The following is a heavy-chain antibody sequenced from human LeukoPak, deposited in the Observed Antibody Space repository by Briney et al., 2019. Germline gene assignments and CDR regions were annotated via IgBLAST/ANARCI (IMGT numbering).Heavy chain of an antibody. D-gene: IGHD5-24*01. CDR2: IYPRDSDT. V-gene: IGHV5-51*01. CDR1: GYSFTNYW. J-gene: IGHJ4*02. CDR3: ARESVEMATIGDY. Sequence: GESLKISCTGSGYSFTNYWIGWVRQMPGKGLEWMGIIYPRDSDTTYSPSFQGQITISADKSIRTAYLQWSSLQASDTAMYYCARESVEMATIGDYWGQGTLVTVSS.